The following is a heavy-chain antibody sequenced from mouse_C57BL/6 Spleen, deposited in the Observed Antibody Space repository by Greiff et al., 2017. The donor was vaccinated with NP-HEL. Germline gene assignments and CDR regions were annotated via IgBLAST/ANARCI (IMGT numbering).Heavy chain of an antibody. J-gene: IGHJ2*01. Sequence: QVQLQQSGAELVRPGSSVKLSCKASGYTFTSYWMHWVKQRPIQGLEWIGNIDPSDSETHYNQKFKDKATLTVDKSSSTAYMQLSSLTSEDSAVYYCARMGYSNYYFDYWGQGTTLTVSS. V-gene: IGHV1-52*01. CDR3: ARMGYSNYYFDY. D-gene: IGHD2-5*01. CDR2: IDPSDSET. CDR1: GYTFTSYW.